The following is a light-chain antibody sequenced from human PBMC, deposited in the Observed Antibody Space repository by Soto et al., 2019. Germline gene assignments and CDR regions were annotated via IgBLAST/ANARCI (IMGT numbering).Light chain of an antibody. CDR3: SSYTTPSTHVV. J-gene: IGLJ2*01. Sequence: QSVLTQPASVSGSPGQSITISCAGTSSDVGGYNYVSWYQQHPGKAHKLMIYDVSNRPSGVSDRFSGSKSGNTASLTISGLQTADEAYYYFSSYTTPSTHVVFGGGTQLTVL. V-gene: IGLV2-14*03. CDR1: SSDVGGYNY. CDR2: DVS.